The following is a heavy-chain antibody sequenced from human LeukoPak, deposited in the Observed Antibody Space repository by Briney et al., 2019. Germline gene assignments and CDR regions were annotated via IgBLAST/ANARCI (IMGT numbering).Heavy chain of an antibody. J-gene: IGHJ4*02. CDR2: IYYSGST. CDR3: ARLGYCSGGSCYLWFDY. CDR1: GGSISSSSYY. V-gene: IGHV4-39*01. Sequence: SETLSLTCTVSGGSISSSSYYWGWIRQPPGKGLEWIGSIYYSGSTYYNPSLKSRVTISVDTSKNQFSLKLSSVTAADTAVYYCARLGYCSGGSCYLWFDYWGQGTLVTVSS. D-gene: IGHD2-15*01.